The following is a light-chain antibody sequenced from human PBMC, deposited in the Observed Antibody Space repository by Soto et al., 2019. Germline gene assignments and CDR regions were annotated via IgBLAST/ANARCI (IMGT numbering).Light chain of an antibody. V-gene: IGKV3-20*01. CDR1: QSVSRSY. CDR2: GAS. J-gene: IGKJ5*01. CDR3: QQYRSSPPIT. Sequence: EIVLTQSPGTLSLSPGERATLSCRASQSVSRSYLAWYQQKPGQAPRLLIWGASSRATGLPDRFSGSGSGTDFTLTISRLEPEDFAVYYCQQYRSSPPITFGQGTRLEIK.